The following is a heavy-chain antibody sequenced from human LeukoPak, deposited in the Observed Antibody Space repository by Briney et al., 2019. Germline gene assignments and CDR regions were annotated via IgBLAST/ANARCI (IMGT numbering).Heavy chain of an antibody. D-gene: IGHD1-26*01. Sequence: GGSLRLSCAGSGFIFSSYEMNWVSQAPGKGLVWVSRINSDGSSTSYADSVKGRFTISRDNAKNTLYLQMNSLRAEDTAVYYCARGRELLRYFDYWGQGTLVTVSS. J-gene: IGHJ4*02. CDR1: GFIFSSYE. CDR3: ARGRELLRYFDY. V-gene: IGHV3-74*01. CDR2: INSDGSST.